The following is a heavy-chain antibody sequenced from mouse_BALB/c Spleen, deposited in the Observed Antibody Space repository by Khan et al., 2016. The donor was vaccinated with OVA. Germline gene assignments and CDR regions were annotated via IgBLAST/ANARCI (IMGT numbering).Heavy chain of an antibody. CDR1: GYTFSSYW. CDR2: ILPGSDST. Sequence: VQLKQSGAELMKPGASVKISCKATGYTFSSYWIEWIKQRPGHGLEWIGEILPGSDSTNYNEKFKGKATFTADTSSNTVYMQLSSLTSEDSAVYYCERRGDYGYDAWFAYWGQGTLVTVSA. D-gene: IGHD2-2*01. V-gene: IGHV1-9*01. CDR3: ERRGDYGYDAWFAY. J-gene: IGHJ3*01.